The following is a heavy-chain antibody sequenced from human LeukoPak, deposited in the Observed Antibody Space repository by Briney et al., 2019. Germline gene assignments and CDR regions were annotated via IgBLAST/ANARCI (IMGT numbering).Heavy chain of an antibody. Sequence: GGSLRLSCAASGFTVSSNYMSWVRQAPGKGLEWVGRIQSKTDGGKTDYAAPVKGRFTISRDDSKNTLYLQMNSLKTEDTAIYYCTTGIRGDWGQGTLVTVSS. CDR1: GFTVSSNY. CDR3: TTGIRGD. CDR2: IQSKTDGGKT. D-gene: IGHD3-3*02. J-gene: IGHJ4*02. V-gene: IGHV3-15*01.